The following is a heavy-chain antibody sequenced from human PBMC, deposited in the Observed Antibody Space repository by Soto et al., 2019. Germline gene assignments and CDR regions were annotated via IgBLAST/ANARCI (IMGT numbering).Heavy chain of an antibody. CDR1: GFTFSSYA. J-gene: IGHJ6*02. Sequence: GGSLRLSWAASGFTFSSYAMSWVRQAPGKGLEWVSAISGSGGSTYYADSVKGRFTISRDNPKNTLYLQMNSLRAGDTAVYYCAKEGAVGDYYGMDVWGQGTTVTVSS. CDR2: ISGSGGST. D-gene: IGHD1-26*01. V-gene: IGHV3-23*01. CDR3: AKEGAVGDYYGMDV.